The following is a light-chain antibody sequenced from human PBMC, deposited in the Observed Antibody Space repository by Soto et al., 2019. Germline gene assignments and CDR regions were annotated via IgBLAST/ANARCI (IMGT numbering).Light chain of an antibody. Sequence: QAVVIQEPSLTVSPGGTVTLTCGSSTGPVTTGHDPYWFQQKPGQVPRTLIYDTNNKQSWTPARFSGSLLGGKGALTLSGAQHEDEYDYYCLLTYSGFRMFGGGTKVTVL. V-gene: IGLV7-46*01. CDR2: DTN. CDR3: LLTYSGFRM. CDR1: TGPVTTGHD. J-gene: IGLJ3*02.